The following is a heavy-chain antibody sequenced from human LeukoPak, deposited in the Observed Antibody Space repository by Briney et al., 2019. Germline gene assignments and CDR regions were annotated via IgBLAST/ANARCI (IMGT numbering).Heavy chain of an antibody. J-gene: IGHJ3*02. D-gene: IGHD6-6*01. CDR3: AKDSLSYSSSPSNAFDI. CDR2: IRYDGSNK. Sequence: GRSLRLSCAASGFTFSSYGMHWVRQAPGKGLEWVAFIRYDGSNKYYADSVKGRFTISRDNSKNTLYLQMNSLRAEDTAVYYCAKDSLSYSSSPSNAFDIWGQGTMVTVSS. CDR1: GFTFSSYG. V-gene: IGHV3-30*02.